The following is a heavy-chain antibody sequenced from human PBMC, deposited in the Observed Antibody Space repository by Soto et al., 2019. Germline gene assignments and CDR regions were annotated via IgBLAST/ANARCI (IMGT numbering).Heavy chain of an antibody. CDR2: ISGSGGST. V-gene: IGHV3-23*01. J-gene: IGHJ6*02. CDR3: ATRRDASYYYYGMDV. Sequence: EVQLLESGGGLVQPGGSLRLSCAASGFTFSTYAMGWVRQAPGKGLEWVSAISGSGGSTYYADSVKGRFTISRDNSKNTLFLQMNSLRAEDTAVYYCATRRDASYYYYGMDVWGQGTTVTVSS. D-gene: IGHD2-2*01. CDR1: GFTFSTYA.